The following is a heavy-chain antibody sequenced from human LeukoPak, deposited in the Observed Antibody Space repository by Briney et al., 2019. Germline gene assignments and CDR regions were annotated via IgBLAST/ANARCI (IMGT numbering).Heavy chain of an antibody. J-gene: IGHJ3*02. CDR1: GASISSRSYY. V-gene: IGHV4-39*07. CDR2: IYYSEGT. D-gene: IGHD3-16*01. CDR3: ARGVHDYVWGSQHDALDI. Sequence: SETLSLTCTVSGASISSRSYYWGWIRQPPGKGLEWIGSIYYSEGTYYNPSLKSRVAISIDTSKNQFSLKLNSVTVADTAVYYCARGVHDYVWGSQHDALDIWGQGTMVTVSS.